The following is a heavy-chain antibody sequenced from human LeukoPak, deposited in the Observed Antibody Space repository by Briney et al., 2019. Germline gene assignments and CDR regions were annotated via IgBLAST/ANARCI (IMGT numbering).Heavy chain of an antibody. D-gene: IGHD2-21*01. J-gene: IGHJ4*02. Sequence: SETLSLTYSVSGYSIGSGHYWGWIRQPPGKGLEWIGSMYQTGSSYYSPSLKSRVTISLDTSKNQISLKLTFVTAADTAFYFCARENVVAQGTFDYWGQGALVTVSS. V-gene: IGHV4-38-2*02. CDR3: ARENVVAQGTFDY. CDR2: MYQTGSS. CDR1: GYSIGSGHY.